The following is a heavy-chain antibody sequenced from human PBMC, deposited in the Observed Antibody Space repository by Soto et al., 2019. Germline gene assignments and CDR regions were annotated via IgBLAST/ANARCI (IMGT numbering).Heavy chain of an antibody. CDR2: IYYSGST. J-gene: IGHJ4*02. V-gene: IGHV4-61*01. CDR3: AREFEYYFDN. Sequence: SETLSLTCTVSGGTVSSGSHYWSWLRQPPGKGLEWIGYIYYSGSTNYNPSLKSRVTVSVDTSKNQFSLKLRSVTAADTAVYYCAREFEYYFDNWGQGSLVTVSS. D-gene: IGHD3-9*01. CDR1: GGTVSSGSHY.